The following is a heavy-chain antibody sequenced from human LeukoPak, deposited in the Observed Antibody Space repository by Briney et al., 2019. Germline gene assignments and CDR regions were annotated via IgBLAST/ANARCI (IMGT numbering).Heavy chain of an antibody. CDR1: GGSFSGYY. CDR3: ARGFIVVPAAMFDY. CDR2: INHSGST. J-gene: IGHJ4*02. V-gene: IGHV4-34*01. Sequence: PSETLSLTCAVYGGSFSGYYWSWLRQPPGKGLEWIGEINHSGSTNYNPSLKSRVTISVDTSKNQFSLKLSSVTAADTAVYYCARGFIVVPAAMFDYWGQGTLVTVSS. D-gene: IGHD2-2*01.